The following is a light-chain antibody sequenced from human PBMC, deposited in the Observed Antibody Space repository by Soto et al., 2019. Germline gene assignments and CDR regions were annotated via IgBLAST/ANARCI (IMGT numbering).Light chain of an antibody. CDR2: DAS. CDR3: QHYNSYSEA. J-gene: IGKJ1*01. Sequence: EIVLTQSPGTLSLSPGERATLSCRASQSINRHLAWYQQKPGQAPRLLILDASDRATGIPARFSGSGSGADFTLTISSLQPDDFATYYCQHYNSYSEAFGQGTKVDIK. CDR1: QSINRH. V-gene: IGKV3-11*01.